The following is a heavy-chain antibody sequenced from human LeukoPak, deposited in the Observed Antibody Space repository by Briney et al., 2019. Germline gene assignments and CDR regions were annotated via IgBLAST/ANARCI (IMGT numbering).Heavy chain of an antibody. V-gene: IGHV3-30*18. D-gene: IGHD2-15*01. CDR1: GFTFSSYA. Sequence: GGSLRLSCAASGFTFSSYAMSWVRQAPGKGLEWVAFISYAESNKFYADSVKGRFTISRDNSKNTLSLHVNSLRTEDTVVYYCAKASGEAYYYEMDVWGQGTTVTVSS. J-gene: IGHJ6*02. CDR3: AKASGEAYYYEMDV. CDR2: ISYAESNK.